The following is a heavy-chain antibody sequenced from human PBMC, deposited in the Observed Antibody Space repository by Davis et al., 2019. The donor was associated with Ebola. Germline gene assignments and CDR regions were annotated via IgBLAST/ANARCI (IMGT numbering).Heavy chain of an antibody. CDR2: VSASGDIT. CDR3: ARGGETRLEY. J-gene: IGHJ4*02. CDR1: GFSFSYYA. Sequence: GESLKISCAASGFSFSYYAMTWVRQAPGKGLDWVSYVSASGDITYYADPVKGRFTISRDNSKNTLSLQMNSLRAEDTAVYYCARGGETRLEYWGQGTLVTVSS. V-gene: IGHV3-23*01. D-gene: IGHD3-16*01.